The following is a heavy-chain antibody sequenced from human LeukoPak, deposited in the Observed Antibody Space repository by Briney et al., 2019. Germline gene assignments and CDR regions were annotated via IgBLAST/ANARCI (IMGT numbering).Heavy chain of an antibody. CDR1: GFTFSSQW. CDR2: VNQGGTQN. J-gene: IGHJ6*03. V-gene: IGHV3-7*01. D-gene: IGHD5-24*01. CDR3: AKVGTRMVTIVAPYYMDV. Sequence: GGSLRLSCAASGFTFSSQWMSWVRQAPGKGLEWVAIVNQGGTQNYYVDSVKGRFTISRDNAENSLYLQMNSLRAEDTAMYYCAKVGTRMVTIVAPYYMDVWGKGTTVTVSS.